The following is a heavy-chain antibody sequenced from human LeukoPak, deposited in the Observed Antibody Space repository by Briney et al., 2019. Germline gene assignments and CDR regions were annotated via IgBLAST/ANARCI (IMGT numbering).Heavy chain of an antibody. D-gene: IGHD3-10*01. J-gene: IGHJ4*02. Sequence: GASLKLSCKSSGYTFTSYGISWVRHAPGQRLERMGWISAYNGNTNYAQKLQGRVTMTTDTSTSTAYMELRSLRSDDTAVYYCARDLGLWFGESWDDFDCWGQGTLVTVSS. CDR1: GYTFTSYG. CDR2: ISAYNGNT. V-gene: IGHV1-18*01. CDR3: ARDLGLWFGESWDDFDC.